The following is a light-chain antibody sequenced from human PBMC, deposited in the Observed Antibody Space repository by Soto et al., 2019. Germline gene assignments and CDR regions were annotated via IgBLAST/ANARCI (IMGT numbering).Light chain of an antibody. CDR2: DVS. CDR3: QQYNNWPFS. Sequence: IAINQPPRPLAVSPVVRGPPSSRAGQGVTTNFAWYQQKSGQSPRLPIYDVSIRATGVPARFSGTGSETDFTLTISGLQSEDSAVYFCQQYNNWPFSFGQGTRLENK. CDR1: QGVTTN. V-gene: IGKV3-15*01. J-gene: IGKJ5*01.